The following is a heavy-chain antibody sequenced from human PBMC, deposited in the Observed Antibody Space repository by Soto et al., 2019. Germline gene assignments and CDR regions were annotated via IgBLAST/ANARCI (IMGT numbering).Heavy chain of an antibody. CDR2: IGGTSGST. CDR1: GFTFSNFA. Sequence: VQLVDSGGGVVQPGTSLRLSCAASGFTFSNFAMAWVRRAPGKGLEWVSAIGGTSGSTYYADSVKGRFTISRDNSKNTLSLQMNSLRVEDTAVYYCAKRRGDGYFDLWGRGTLVTVSS. J-gene: IGHJ2*01. V-gene: IGHV3-23*04. CDR3: AKRRGDGYFDL. D-gene: IGHD7-27*01.